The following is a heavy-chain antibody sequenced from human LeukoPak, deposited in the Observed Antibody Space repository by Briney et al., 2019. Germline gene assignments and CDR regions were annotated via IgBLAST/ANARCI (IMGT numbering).Heavy chain of an antibody. Sequence: GGSLRLSCAASGFTFSNYGLSWVRQAPGKGLEWVSGITGSGGSTYYADSVKGRFTISRDNSKNTLHLQMNSLRAEDTAIYYCARDERLLSFLKWGQGTLVTVSS. CDR1: GFTFSNYG. J-gene: IGHJ4*02. CDR3: ARDERLLSFLK. D-gene: IGHD3-3*01. CDR2: ITGSGGST. V-gene: IGHV3-23*01.